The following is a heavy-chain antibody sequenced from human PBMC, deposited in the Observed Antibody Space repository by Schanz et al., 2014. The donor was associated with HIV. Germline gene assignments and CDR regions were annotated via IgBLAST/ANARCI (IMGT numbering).Heavy chain of an antibody. J-gene: IGHJ3*01. CDR3: AKVRFDEYTLHAFDV. V-gene: IGHV3-23*01. Sequence: EVQQVLESGGGLVQPGGSLRLSCAASGFTFRDSVVSWVRQAPGKGLEWIASISSTSTYRFYAGSVKGRLTISRDNGRNMSFLHIATLNAGDTAVYFCAKVRFDEYTLHAFDVWGRGTMVVVSS. D-gene: IGHD5-18*01. CDR1: GFTFRDSV. CDR2: ISSTSTYR.